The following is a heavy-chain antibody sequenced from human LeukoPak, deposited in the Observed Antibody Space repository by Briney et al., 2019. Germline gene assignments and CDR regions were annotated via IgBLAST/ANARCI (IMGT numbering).Heavy chain of an antibody. CDR2: INPSGGST. CDR1: GYTFTSYY. V-gene: IGHV1-46*01. J-gene: IGHJ3*02. Sequence: ASVTVSCKASGYTFTSYYMHWVRQALGQGLEWMGIINPSGGSTSYAQKFQGRVTMTRDTSTSTVYMELSSLRSEDTAVFYCARDRVLRYFDWFHAFDIWGQGTMVTVSS. D-gene: IGHD3-9*01. CDR3: ARDRVLRYFDWFHAFDI.